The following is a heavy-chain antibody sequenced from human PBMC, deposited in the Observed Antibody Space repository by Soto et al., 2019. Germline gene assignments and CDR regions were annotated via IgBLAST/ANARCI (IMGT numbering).Heavy chain of an antibody. CDR3: TTGPRGYETQYYFDY. V-gene: IGHV3-15*07. Sequence: GSLRLSCAASGFTFINAWINWVRQAPGKGLEWVGRIKTRTDGETTDNAAPVKGRFIISRDDSKNTVYLQMNNLKIEDTAVYYCTTGPRGYETQYYFDYWGQGTLVTVSS. CDR2: IKTRTDGETT. CDR1: GFTFINAW. J-gene: IGHJ4*02. D-gene: IGHD5-12*01.